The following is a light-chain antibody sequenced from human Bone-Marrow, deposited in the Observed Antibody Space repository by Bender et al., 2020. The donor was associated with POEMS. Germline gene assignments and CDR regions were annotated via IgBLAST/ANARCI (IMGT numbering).Light chain of an antibody. V-gene: IGLV1-44*01. CDR1: SSAIGSNN. Sequence: QSVLTQPPSASGTPGQRVTISCPGSSSAIGSNNVNWYQQLPGTAPKLLIFGNSQRPSGVSDRFPGSKSGTSPSLAISELQSEDEALYYCSAWDDSLSGWVFGGGTKLTVL. CDR2: GNS. CDR3: SAWDDSLSGWV. J-gene: IGLJ3*02.